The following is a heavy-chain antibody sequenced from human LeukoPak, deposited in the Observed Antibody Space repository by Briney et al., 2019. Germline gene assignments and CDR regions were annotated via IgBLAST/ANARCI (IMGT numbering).Heavy chain of an antibody. CDR3: ARLGPFRGYSGYGATDY. CDR1: GFTFSSYW. V-gene: IGHV3-7*01. D-gene: IGHD5-12*01. Sequence: GGSLRLSCAASGFTFSSYWMSWVRQAPGKGLEWVANIKQDGSEKYYVDSVKGRFTISRDNGKNSLYLQMNSLRAEDTAVYYCARLGPFRGYSGYGATDYWGQGTLVTVSS. CDR2: IKQDGSEK. J-gene: IGHJ4*02.